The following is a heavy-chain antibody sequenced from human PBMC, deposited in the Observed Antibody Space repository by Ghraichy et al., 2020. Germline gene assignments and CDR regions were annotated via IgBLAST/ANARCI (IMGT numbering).Heavy chain of an antibody. CDR3: ATKPSGRGRFDY. D-gene: IGHD1-26*01. V-gene: IGHV4-59*08. CDR1: GDSISSYY. Sequence: SETLSLTCTVSGDSISSYYWSWIRQPPGKGLEWIGYISYSGSTNYNPSLKSRVTISVDTSKNQFSLKLTSVTAADTAVYYCATKPSGRGRFDYWGQGTLVTVSS. J-gene: IGHJ4*02. CDR2: ISYSGST.